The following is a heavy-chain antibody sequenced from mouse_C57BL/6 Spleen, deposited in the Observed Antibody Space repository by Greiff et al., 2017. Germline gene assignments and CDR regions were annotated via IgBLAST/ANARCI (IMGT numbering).Heavy chain of an antibody. CDR3: ARTTVVAPHWYFDV. CDR2: ISSGSSTI. D-gene: IGHD1-1*01. J-gene: IGHJ1*03. V-gene: IGHV5-17*01. Sequence: EVHLVESGGGLVKPGGSLKLSCAASGFTFSDYGMHWVRQAPEKGLEWVAYISSGSSTIYYADTVKGRFTISRDNAKNTLFLQMTSLRSEDTAMYYCARTTVVAPHWYFDVWGTGTTVTVSS. CDR1: GFTFSDYG.